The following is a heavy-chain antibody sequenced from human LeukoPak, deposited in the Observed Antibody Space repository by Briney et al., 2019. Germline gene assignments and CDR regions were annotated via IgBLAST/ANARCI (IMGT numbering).Heavy chain of an antibody. D-gene: IGHD6-19*01. V-gene: IGHV3-53*01. J-gene: IGHJ4*02. Sequence: GGSLRLSCAASGFDFRSKYMTWVRQAPGQGLEWVSVISSGGSTYYADSVKGRFTISRDNSKNTLYLQMNSLRVEDTAVYYCARGPRGTGWCGVDYWGQGTRVTVSS. CDR3: ARGPRGTGWCGVDY. CDR2: ISSGGST. CDR1: GFDFRSKY.